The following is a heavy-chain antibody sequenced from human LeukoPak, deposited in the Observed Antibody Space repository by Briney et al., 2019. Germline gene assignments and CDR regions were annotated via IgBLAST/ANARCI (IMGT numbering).Heavy chain of an antibody. CDR3: ARDLRGDSGSFPTGAFDI. D-gene: IGHD1-26*01. CDR2: ISSNGGST. CDR1: GFTFSSYA. J-gene: IGHJ3*02. Sequence: GGSLRLSCAASGFTFSSYAMHWVRQAPGKGLEYVSAISSNGGSTYYANSVKGRFTISRDNSKNTLYLQMGSLRAEDMAVYYCARDLRGDSGSFPTGAFDIWGQGTMVTVSS. V-gene: IGHV3-64*01.